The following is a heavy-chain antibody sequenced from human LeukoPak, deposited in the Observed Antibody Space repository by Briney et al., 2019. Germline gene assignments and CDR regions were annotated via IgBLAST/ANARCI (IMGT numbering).Heavy chain of an antibody. Sequence: SETLSLTCTVSGVSIRSNYWSWIRQPPGKGLEWIGYIYYSGSTEYNPSLKSRVTVLVDTSRHQFSLKLSSVTAADTAVYYCAKQYCGGDCYTLDSWGQGTLVAVSS. CDR2: IYYSGST. V-gene: IGHV4-59*08. J-gene: IGHJ4*02. CDR3: AKQYCGGDCYTLDS. CDR1: GVSIRSNY. D-gene: IGHD2-21*02.